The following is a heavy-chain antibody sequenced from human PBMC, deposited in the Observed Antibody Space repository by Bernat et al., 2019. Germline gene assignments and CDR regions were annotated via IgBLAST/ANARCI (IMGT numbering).Heavy chain of an antibody. J-gene: IGHJ4*02. CDR1: GGSISSSSYY. CDR2: IISKAGGETK. V-gene: IGHV3-15*01. Sequence: LQLQESGPGLVKPSETLSLTCTVSGGSISSSSYYWGWIRQPPGKGLEWVGRIISKAGGETKDYAAPVNGRFTISRDDSKSTVYLQMNSLKTEDTGVYYCALHRTSSSWYTWGQGTLVTVSS. CDR3: ALHRTSSSWYT. D-gene: IGHD6-13*01.